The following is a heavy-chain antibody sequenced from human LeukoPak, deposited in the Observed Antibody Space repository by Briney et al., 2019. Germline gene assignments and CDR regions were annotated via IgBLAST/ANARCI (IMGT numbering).Heavy chain of an antibody. Sequence: PGGSLRLSCAASGFTFSSYSMNWVRQAPGKGLEWVSSISSSSSYIYYADSVKGRFIISRDNAKNSLYLQMNSLRAEDTAVYYCARGDSSSWHPDYWGQGTLVTVSS. V-gene: IGHV3-21*01. D-gene: IGHD6-13*01. CDR1: GFTFSSYS. CDR3: ARGDSSSWHPDY. J-gene: IGHJ4*02. CDR2: ISSSSSYI.